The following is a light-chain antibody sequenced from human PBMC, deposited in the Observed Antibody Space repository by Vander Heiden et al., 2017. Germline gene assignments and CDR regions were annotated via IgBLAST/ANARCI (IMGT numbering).Light chain of an antibody. J-gene: IGLJ2*01. Sequence: QSVLTQPASLSGSPGQSISLSCTGTSSDVGGYSFLSWYQQHLGKAPRLLIDEFSDRPSGVSNRFSGSKLGNTASLTISALQPGDEADYYCSSCTSPSALVLFGGGTKVTV. CDR3: SSCTSPSALVL. CDR2: EFS. V-gene: IGLV2-14*01. CDR1: SSDVGGYSF.